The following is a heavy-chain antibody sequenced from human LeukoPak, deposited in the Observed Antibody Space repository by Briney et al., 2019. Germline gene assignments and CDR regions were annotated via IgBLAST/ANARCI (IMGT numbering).Heavy chain of an antibody. CDR2: FDPGDAET. CDR1: GSTLIELS. J-gene: IGHJ4*02. Sequence: GASVNVSCKVHGSTLIELSMHWVRQAAGKGLACIGGFDPGDAETIYAQKFQGRVTMTEDTSTDTAYMELSSLRSEYTAVYYCAAGGVYDLLKYWGQGALVTVSS. CDR3: AAGGVYDLLKY. D-gene: IGHD5/OR15-5a*01. V-gene: IGHV1-24*01.